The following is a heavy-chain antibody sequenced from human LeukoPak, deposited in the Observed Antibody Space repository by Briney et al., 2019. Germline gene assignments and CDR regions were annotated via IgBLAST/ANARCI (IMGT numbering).Heavy chain of an antibody. CDR2: IKQDGSET. CDR1: RFTLSNYW. Sequence: GGSLRLSCAASRFTLSNYWMSWVRQALGKGLEWVANIKQDGSETYYVDSLKGRFTIPRDNAKNSLSLQMNSLRAEDTAVYYCARQRGSGCLDYWGQGTLVTV. CDR3: ARQRGSGCLDY. J-gene: IGHJ4*02. V-gene: IGHV3-7*01. D-gene: IGHD6-19*01.